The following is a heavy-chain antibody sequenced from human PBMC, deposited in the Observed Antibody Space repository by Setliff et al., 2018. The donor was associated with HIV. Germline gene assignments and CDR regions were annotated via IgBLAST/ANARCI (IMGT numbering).Heavy chain of an antibody. V-gene: IGHV7-4-1*02. CDR2: INTNTGNP. CDR3: ATRARWNDVSPLYYSDL. CDR1: GYTFTSYA. Sequence: ASVKVSCKASGYTFTSYAMHWVRQAPGQGLEWMGWINTNTGNPTYAQGFTGRFVFSSDTSVSTAYLQISSLKAEDTAVYYCATRARWNDVSPLYYSDLWGQGTLVTVSS. D-gene: IGHD1-1*01. J-gene: IGHJ4*02.